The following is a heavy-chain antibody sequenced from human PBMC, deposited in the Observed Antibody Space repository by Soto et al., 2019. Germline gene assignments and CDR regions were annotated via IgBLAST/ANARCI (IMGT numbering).Heavy chain of an antibody. V-gene: IGHV1-69*02. Sequence: QVQLVQSGAEVKKPGSSVKVSCKASGGTFSSYTISWVRQAPGQGLEWMGRIIPILGIANYAQKFQGRVTITADKATSTAYMELSSLRSGDTAVYYCARARDYGDYKVPPGYWGQGTLVTVSS. J-gene: IGHJ4*02. CDR2: IIPILGIA. D-gene: IGHD4-17*01. CDR1: GGTFSSYT. CDR3: ARARDYGDYKVPPGY.